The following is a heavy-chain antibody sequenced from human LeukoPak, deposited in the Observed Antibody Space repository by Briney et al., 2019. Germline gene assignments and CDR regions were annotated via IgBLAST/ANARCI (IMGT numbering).Heavy chain of an antibody. Sequence: GGSLRLSCAASGFTFSSYSMNWVRQAPGKGLEWVSSISSSSSYIYYADSVEGRFTISRDNAKNSLYLQMNSLRAEDTAVYYCARGGTMIAVVYFGYWGQGTLVTVSS. D-gene: IGHD3-22*01. CDR1: GFTFSSYS. CDR3: ARGGTMIAVVYFGY. J-gene: IGHJ4*02. V-gene: IGHV3-21*01. CDR2: ISSSSSYI.